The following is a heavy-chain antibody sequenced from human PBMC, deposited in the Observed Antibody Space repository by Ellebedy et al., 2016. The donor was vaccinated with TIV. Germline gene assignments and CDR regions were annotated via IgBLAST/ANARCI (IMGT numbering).Heavy chain of an antibody. J-gene: IGHJ4*02. CDR1: GFTFSSSA. V-gene: IGHV3-23*01. D-gene: IGHD6-19*01. CDR3: ATSSGYGTGWYGRNGH. CDR2: ITSGGNT. Sequence: GESLKISCAASGFTFSSSAMSWVRQAPGKGLEWVSSITSGGNTYYANSVKGRFTISRDNSKNTLYLQINSLRVEDTAVYYCATSSGYGTGWYGRNGHWGQGTLVTVSS.